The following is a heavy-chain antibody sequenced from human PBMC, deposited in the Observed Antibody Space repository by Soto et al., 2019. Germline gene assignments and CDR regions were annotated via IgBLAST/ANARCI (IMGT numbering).Heavy chain of an antibody. J-gene: IGHJ4*02. Sequence: EVQLVESGGGLVQPGRSLRLSCAASGFPFDDYAMHWVRQGPGKGLEWVSGISWNSGSIDYADSVRGRFTISRDNAKNSLFLEMNSLRPEDTALYYCAKILATRRGSWYFDSWGQGTLVAVSS. CDR2: ISWNSGSI. V-gene: IGHV3-9*01. D-gene: IGHD1-26*01. CDR1: GFPFDDYA. CDR3: AKILATRRGSWYFDS.